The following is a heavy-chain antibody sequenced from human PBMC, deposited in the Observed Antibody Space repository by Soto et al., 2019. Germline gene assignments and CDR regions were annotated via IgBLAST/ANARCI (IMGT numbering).Heavy chain of an antibody. CDR1: GVAFGSYA. CDR2: IIPIFGTA. J-gene: IGHJ6*02. CDR3: ARVLGGSPPYGTDV. D-gene: IGHD2-15*01. V-gene: IGHV1-69*01. Sequence: GASVEGSCKASGVAFGSYASRWVRQDPGQGLEWMGGIIPIFGTANYAQKFQGRVTITADESTSTAYMELSSLRSEDTAVYYCARVLGGSPPYGTDVWGQRTTVPVSS.